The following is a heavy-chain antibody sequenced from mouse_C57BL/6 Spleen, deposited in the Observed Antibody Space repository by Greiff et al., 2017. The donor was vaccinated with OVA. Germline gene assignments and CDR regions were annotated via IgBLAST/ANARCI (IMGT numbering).Heavy chain of an antibody. CDR1: GYTFTSYW. J-gene: IGHJ3*01. CDR3: ASPHWDGSSYGFAY. V-gene: IGHV1-64*01. D-gene: IGHD1-1*01. CDR2: IHPNSGST. Sequence: QVQLKQPGAELVKPGASVKLSCKASGYTFTSYWMHWVKQRPGQGLEWIGMIHPNSGSTNYNEKFKSKATLTVDKSSSTAYMQLSSLTSEDSAVYYCASPHWDGSSYGFAYWGQGTLVTVSA.